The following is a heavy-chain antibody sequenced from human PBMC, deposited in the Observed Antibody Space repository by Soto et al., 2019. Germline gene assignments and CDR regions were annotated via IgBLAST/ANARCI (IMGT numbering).Heavy chain of an antibody. V-gene: IGHV1-24*01. Sequence: GSVKDSFKVSGYTLTELSMHLVRQAPGKGLEWAGASDPEDGETIYAQKFQGRVTMTEDTSTDTAYMELSSLRSEDTAVYYCATRGGLDIVVVPAATYYYYYGMDVWGQGTTVTVSS. CDR1: GYTLTELS. D-gene: IGHD2-2*01. CDR3: ATRGGLDIVVVPAATYYYYYGMDV. CDR2: SDPEDGET. J-gene: IGHJ6*02.